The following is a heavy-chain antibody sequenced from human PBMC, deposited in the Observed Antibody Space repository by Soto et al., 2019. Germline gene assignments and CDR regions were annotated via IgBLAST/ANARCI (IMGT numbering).Heavy chain of an antibody. V-gene: IGHV3-74*01. D-gene: IGHD4-17*01. CDR1: GFTFSSYW. Sequence: EVQLVESGGGLVQPGGSLRLSCVVSGFTFSSYWMHWVRQAPGEGLVWVSRINTEGSATSYADSVKGRFTISRDIAKNKLNLQMNRLRAEDTGVYYFARGGYGAQGDYYGMDVWGQGTTVTVSS. CDR2: INTEGSAT. J-gene: IGHJ6*02. CDR3: ARGGYGAQGDYYGMDV.